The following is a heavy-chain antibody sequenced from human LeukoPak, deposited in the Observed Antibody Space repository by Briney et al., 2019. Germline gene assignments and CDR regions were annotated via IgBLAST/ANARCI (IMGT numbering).Heavy chain of an antibody. CDR3: AKAKRGYSYGFDY. Sequence: GRSLRLSCAASGFTFDDYAMHWVRQAPGKGLEWVSGISWNSGSIGYADSVKGRFTISRDNAKHSLYLQMNSLRAEDMALYYCAKAKRGYSYGFDYWGQGTLVTVSS. D-gene: IGHD5-18*01. J-gene: IGHJ4*02. V-gene: IGHV3-9*03. CDR2: ISWNSGSI. CDR1: GFTFDDYA.